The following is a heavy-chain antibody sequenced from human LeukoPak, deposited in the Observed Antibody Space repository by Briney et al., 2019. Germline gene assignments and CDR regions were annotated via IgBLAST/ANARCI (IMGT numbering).Heavy chain of an antibody. CDR2: IKYVGSEK. D-gene: IGHD2-2*01. V-gene: IGHV3-7*01. CDR1: GFTFSNYW. Sequence: GGSLRLSCEASGFTFSNYWMSWVRQAPGKGLEWVANIKYVGSEKYYVDSVKGRFTISRDNGKNSLYVQMNSLSVEDTAVYYCATYSSMNAREFQHWGQGTLVTVSS. CDR3: ATYSSMNAREFQH. J-gene: IGHJ1*01.